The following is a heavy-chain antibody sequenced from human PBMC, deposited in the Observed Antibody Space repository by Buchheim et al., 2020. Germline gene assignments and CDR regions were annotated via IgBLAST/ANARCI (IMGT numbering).Heavy chain of an antibody. Sequence: EVQLVESGGGLVQPGGSLRLSCGASGFTFSSYWMHWVRQAPGKGLVWVSRINSDGSSTSYADSVKGRFTISRDNAKKTLYLQMNSLRAEDTAVYYCGYGGIVAPNWFDPWGQGTL. J-gene: IGHJ5*02. CDR2: INSDGSST. V-gene: IGHV3-74*01. CDR3: GYGGIVAPNWFDP. D-gene: IGHD6-13*01. CDR1: GFTFSSYW.